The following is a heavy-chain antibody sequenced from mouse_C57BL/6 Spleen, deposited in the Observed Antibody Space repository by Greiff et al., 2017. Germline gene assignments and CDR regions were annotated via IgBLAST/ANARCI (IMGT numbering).Heavy chain of an antibody. CDR1: GFTFRDYG. D-gene: IGHD2-4*01. CDR2: ISSGSSTI. J-gene: IGHJ4*01. V-gene: IGHV5-17*01. CDR3: ARDYDDAMDY. Sequence: DVMLVESGGGLVKPGGSLKLSCAASGFTFRDYGMHWVRQAPEQGLEWVAYISSGSSTIYYADTVKGRFTISRDNAKNTLFLQMTSLRSEDTAMYYCARDYDDAMDYWGQGTSVTVSS.